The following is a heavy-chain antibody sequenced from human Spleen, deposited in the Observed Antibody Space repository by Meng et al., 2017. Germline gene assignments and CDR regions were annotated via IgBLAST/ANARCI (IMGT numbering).Heavy chain of an antibody. CDR2: INPKSGDT. Sequence: VQSGQSGAEVRRPGGAVKVSCKAFGYTFPDYWLHWVRRAPGQGLEWMGRINPKSGDTHYAQKFQARVTMTGDTSISTAYMELSGLRSDDTAMYYCARDEDISAAGKLFGDYWGQGTLVTVSS. CDR3: ARDEDISAAGKLFGDY. V-gene: IGHV1-2*06. CDR1: GYTFPDYW. D-gene: IGHD6-25*01. J-gene: IGHJ4*02.